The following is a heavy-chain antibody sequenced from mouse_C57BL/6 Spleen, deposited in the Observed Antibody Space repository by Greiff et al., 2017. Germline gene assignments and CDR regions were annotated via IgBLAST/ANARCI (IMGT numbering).Heavy chain of an antibody. V-gene: IGHV5-4*01. D-gene: IGHD1-1*01. CDR2: ISDGGSYT. CDR1: GFTFSSYA. Sequence: EVQRVESGGGLVKPGGSLKLSCAASGFTFSSYAMSWVRQTPEKRLEWVATISDGGSYTYYPDNVKGRFTISRDNAKNNLYLQMSHLKSEDTAMYYCARGGLLRVGDAMDYWGQGTSVTVSS. J-gene: IGHJ4*01. CDR3: ARGGLLRVGDAMDY.